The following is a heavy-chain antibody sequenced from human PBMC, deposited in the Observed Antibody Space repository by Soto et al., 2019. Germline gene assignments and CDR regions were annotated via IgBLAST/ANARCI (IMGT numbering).Heavy chain of an antibody. CDR2: IKQDGSEK. CDR1: GFTFSSYW. D-gene: IGHD6-6*01. V-gene: IGHV3-7*01. CDR3: ARSREYSSSPRYYYYYYMDV. J-gene: IGHJ6*03. Sequence: EVQLVESGGGLVQPGGSLRLSCAASGFTFSSYWMSWVRQAPGKGLEWVANIKQDGSEKYYVDSVKGRFTISRDNAKNSLYLQMNSLRAEDTAVYYCARSREYSSSPRYYYYYYMDVWGKGTTVTVSS.